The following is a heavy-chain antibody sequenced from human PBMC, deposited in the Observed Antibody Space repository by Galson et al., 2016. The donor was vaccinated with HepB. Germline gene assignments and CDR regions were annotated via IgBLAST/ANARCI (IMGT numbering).Heavy chain of an antibody. D-gene: IGHD3-16*01. CDR3: TRIDYDSGSDFDY. V-gene: IGHV3-20*04. J-gene: IGHJ4*02. CDR2: INWSGGST. CDR1: GFTFDDYG. Sequence: SLRLSCAASGFTFDDYGMTWVRQAPGKGLEWVSAINWSGGSTYYGDSVKGRFSISRDNAKNSLYLQMNSLRAGDTALYYCTRIDYDSGSDFDYWGQGTLVTVSS.